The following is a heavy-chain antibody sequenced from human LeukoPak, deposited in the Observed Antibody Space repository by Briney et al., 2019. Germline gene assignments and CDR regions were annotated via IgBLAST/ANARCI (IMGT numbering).Heavy chain of an antibody. Sequence: SETLSLTCTVSGGSISSSSYYWGWIRQPPEKGLEWIRRIYYSGSTYYNPSLKSRVTISVDTSKNQFSLKLSSVTAADTAVYYCARQWSIIGNPNWFDPWGQGTLVTVSS. V-gene: IGHV4-39*01. CDR2: IYYSGST. CDR1: GGSISSSSYY. D-gene: IGHD1-20*01. J-gene: IGHJ5*02. CDR3: ARQWSIIGNPNWFDP.